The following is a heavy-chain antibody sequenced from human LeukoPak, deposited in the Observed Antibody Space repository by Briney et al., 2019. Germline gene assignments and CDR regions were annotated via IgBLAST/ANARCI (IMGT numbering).Heavy chain of an antibody. CDR3: ATSIPGWLLHYY. V-gene: IGHV1-24*01. D-gene: IGHD3-22*01. CDR1: GYTLTELS. CDR2: FDPEDGET. J-gene: IGHJ4*02. Sequence: ASVKVSCKVSGYTLTELSMHWVRQAPGKGLEWMGGFDPEDGETIYAQKFQGRVTMTEDTSTDTAYMEPSSLRSEDTAVYYCATSIPGWLLHYYWGQGTLVTVSS.